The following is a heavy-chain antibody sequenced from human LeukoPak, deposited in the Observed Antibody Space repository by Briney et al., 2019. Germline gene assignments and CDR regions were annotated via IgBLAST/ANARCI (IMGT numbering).Heavy chain of an antibody. V-gene: IGHV6-1*01. CDR2: TYYRSKWYN. CDR1: GDSVSSNIAS. J-gene: IGHJ3*02. Sequence: PSQTLSLTCAISGDSVSSNIASWNWIRRSPSRGLEWLGRTYYRSKWYNDYAVSVKSRITINPDTSKNQFSLQLNSVTPEDTAVYYCARVYNWNPAGAFYIWGQGTVVTVSS. D-gene: IGHD1-1*01. CDR3: ARVYNWNPAGAFYI.